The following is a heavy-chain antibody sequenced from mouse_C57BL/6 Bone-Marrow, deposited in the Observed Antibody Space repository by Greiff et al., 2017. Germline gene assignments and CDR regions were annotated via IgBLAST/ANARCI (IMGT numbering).Heavy chain of an antibody. CDR1: GYTFTSYS. V-gene: IGHV1-64*01. J-gene: IGHJ1*03. Sequence: QVQLQQPGAELVKPGASVKLSCKASGYTFTSYSMHWVKQRPGQGLEWIGMIYPSSGSTNYNEKFKSKATLTVDKSSSTAYMQLSSLTSEDAAVYECARGGPGYFDVWGTGTTVTVSS. CDR2: IYPSSGST. CDR3: ARGGPGYFDV.